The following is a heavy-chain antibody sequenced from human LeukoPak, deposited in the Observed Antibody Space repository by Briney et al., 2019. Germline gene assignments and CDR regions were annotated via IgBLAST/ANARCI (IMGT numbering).Heavy chain of an antibody. V-gene: IGHV3-11*04. CDR3: ARGFYTYVQ. D-gene: IGHD5-24*01. CDR2: ISSSDNTI. Sequence: PGGSLRFSCAASGFTFCDYYMSWIRQAPGKGLEWVSSISSSDNTIYYTDSVKGRFAISRDNAKNSLYLQMKSLRVEDTAVYHCARGFYTYVQWGQGTLVTVSS. J-gene: IGHJ4*02. CDR1: GFTFCDYY.